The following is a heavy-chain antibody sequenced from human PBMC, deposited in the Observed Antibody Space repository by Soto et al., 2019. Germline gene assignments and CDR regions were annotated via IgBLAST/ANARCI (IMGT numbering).Heavy chain of an antibody. V-gene: IGHV1-69*05. D-gene: IGHD3-16*01. CDR1: GGAFNSYA. J-gene: IGHJ4*02. CDR2: IIPIFGTT. Sequence: GASVKVSCKASGGAFNSYAIDWVRQAPGQGLEWMGGIIPIFGTTNYAQKLQGRVTMTTDTSTSTAYMELRSLRSDDTAVYYCARDWFGVDYWGQGTLVTVSS. CDR3: ARDWFGVDY.